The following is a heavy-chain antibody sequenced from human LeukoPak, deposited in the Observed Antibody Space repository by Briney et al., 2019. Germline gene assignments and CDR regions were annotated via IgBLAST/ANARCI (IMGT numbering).Heavy chain of an antibody. CDR2: IKQDGSEK. V-gene: IGHV3-7*01. CDR1: GSTFSSYW. D-gene: IGHD3-10*01. J-gene: IGHJ4*02. Sequence: GGSLRLSCAASGSTFSSYWMSWVRQAPGKGLEWVANIKQDGSEKYYVDSVKGRFTISRDNAKNSLYLQMNSLRAEDTAVYYCARPGATVDYWGQGTLVTVSS. CDR3: ARPGATVDY.